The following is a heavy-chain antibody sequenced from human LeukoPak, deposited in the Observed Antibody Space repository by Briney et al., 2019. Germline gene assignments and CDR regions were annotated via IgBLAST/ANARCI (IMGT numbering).Heavy chain of an antibody. V-gene: IGHV3-33*06. CDR3: AKCDKRYSSGWYGSDY. J-gene: IGHJ4*02. Sequence: GRSLRLSCAASGFTFSSYGMHWVRQAPGKGLEWVAVIWYDGSNKYYADSVKGRFTISRDNSKNTLYLQMNSLRAEDTAVYYCAKCDKRYSSGWYGSDYWGQGTLVTVSS. D-gene: IGHD6-19*01. CDR1: GFTFSSYG. CDR2: IWYDGSNK.